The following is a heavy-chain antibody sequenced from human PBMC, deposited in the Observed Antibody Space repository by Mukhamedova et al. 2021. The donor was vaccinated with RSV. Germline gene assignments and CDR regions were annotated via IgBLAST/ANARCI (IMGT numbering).Heavy chain of an antibody. CDR3: ERVFYGGNGGFDY. CDR2: YYSGST. J-gene: IGHJ4*02. V-gene: IGHV4-59*01. Sequence: YYSGSTNYNPSLKSRVTISVDTSKNQFSLKLSYVNAADTAVYYCERVFYGGNGGFDYWGQGTLVTVSS. D-gene: IGHD4-23*01.